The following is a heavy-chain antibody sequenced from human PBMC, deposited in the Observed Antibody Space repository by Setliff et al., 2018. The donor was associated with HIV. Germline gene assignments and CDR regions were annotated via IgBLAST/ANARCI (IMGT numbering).Heavy chain of an antibody. CDR2: ISANGKK. CDR1: GYTFSSYG. J-gene: IGHJ4*02. D-gene: IGHD3-10*01. Sequence: ASVKVSCKAAGYTFSSYGISWVRQTPGQGLEWMGWISANGKKYYSPKVHDRLSLTIDISTATAHLQLRNLRSDDTAVYFCAREVPSNTGSYYKKYWGQGTLVTVSS. CDR3: AREVPSNTGSYYKKY. V-gene: IGHV1-18*01.